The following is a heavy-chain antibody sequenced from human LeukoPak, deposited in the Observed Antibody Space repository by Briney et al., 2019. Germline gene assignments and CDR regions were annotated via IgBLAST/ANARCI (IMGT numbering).Heavy chain of an antibody. V-gene: IGHV1-46*01. CDR2: INPSGGSI. J-gene: IGHJ3*02. Sequence: GASVKASCKASGYIFTSYYMYWVRQAPGQGLEWMGIINPSGGSIRYAQKFQGRVTMTRDTSTSTVYMELSSLRSEDTAVYYCARGRNYYDSSRYYYEGDAFDIWGQGTMVTVSS. D-gene: IGHD3-22*01. CDR1: GYIFTSYY. CDR3: ARGRNYYDSSRYYYEGDAFDI.